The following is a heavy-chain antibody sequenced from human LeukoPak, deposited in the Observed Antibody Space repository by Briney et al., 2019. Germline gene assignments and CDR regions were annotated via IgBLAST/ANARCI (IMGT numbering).Heavy chain of an antibody. CDR1: GGSFSGYY. Sequence: SETLSLTCAVYGGSFSGYYWSWIRQPPGKGLEWIGSIYYSGSTYYNPSLKSRVTISVDTSKNQFSLKLSSVTAADTAVYYCATTSYYYDSPDYWGRGTLVTVSS. V-gene: IGHV4-34*01. D-gene: IGHD3-22*01. J-gene: IGHJ4*02. CDR2: IYYSGST. CDR3: ATTSYYYDSPDY.